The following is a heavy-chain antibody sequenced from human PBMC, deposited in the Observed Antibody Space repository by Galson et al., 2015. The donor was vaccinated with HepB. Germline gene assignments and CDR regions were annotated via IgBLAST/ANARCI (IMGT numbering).Heavy chain of an antibody. J-gene: IGHJ4*02. D-gene: IGHD3-22*01. CDR3: ARVGGYYDSSGYYYEGGDY. Sequence: SVKVSCKASGGTFSSYAISWVRQAPGQGLEWMGGIIPIFGTANYAQKFQGRVTITADESTSTAYMELSSLRSEDTAVYYCARVGGYYDSSGYYYEGGDYWGQGTLVTVSS. V-gene: IGHV1-69*13. CDR2: IIPIFGTA. CDR1: GGTFSSYA.